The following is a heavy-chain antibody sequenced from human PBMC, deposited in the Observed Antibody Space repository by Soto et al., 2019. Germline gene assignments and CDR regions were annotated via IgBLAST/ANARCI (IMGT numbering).Heavy chain of an antibody. J-gene: IGHJ4*02. D-gene: IGHD2-21*02. CDR1: SVSISGYY. V-gene: IGHV4-59*01. CDR3: ARTTYCGGDCFSGSDY. Sequence: PSETLSLTCTVSSVSISGYYWSWIRQPPGMGLEWIGDIYYIGTTNYNPSLKSRVTISVDTSKNQFSLKLRSVTAADTAVYYCARTTYCGGDCFSGSDYWGQGTLVTVSS. CDR2: IYYIGTT.